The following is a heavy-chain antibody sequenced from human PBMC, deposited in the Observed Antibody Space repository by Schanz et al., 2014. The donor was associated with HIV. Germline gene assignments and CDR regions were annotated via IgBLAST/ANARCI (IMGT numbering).Heavy chain of an antibody. Sequence: QVQLVESGGGVVQPGRSLRLSCAVSGFTFSNYAMHWVRQAPGKGLEWEAVISYDGSNKYYADSVKGRFTISRDNSKNTMYLQMNSLRAEDTAVHYCAKGQRGMVRGDIDHWGQGTLVTVSS. D-gene: IGHD3-10*01. CDR2: ISYDGSNK. V-gene: IGHV3-30-3*01. CDR1: GFTFSNYA. CDR3: AKGQRGMVRGDIDH. J-gene: IGHJ4*02.